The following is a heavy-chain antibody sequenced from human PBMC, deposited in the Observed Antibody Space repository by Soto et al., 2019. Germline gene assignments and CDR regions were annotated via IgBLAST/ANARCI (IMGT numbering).Heavy chain of an antibody. J-gene: IGHJ3*02. V-gene: IGHV4-34*01. CDR1: GGSVNSGNYY. D-gene: IGHD1-1*01. CDR3: ARVERGTATTVVDAFDI. Sequence: QVQLQQWGAGLLKLSETLSLTCAVFGGSVNSGNYYWSWIRQPPGKGLEWIGEMSHSGGTHFNPSLKSRVTISVDTSKIQFSLKMSSVTAADTALYYCARVERGTATTVVDAFDIWGPGTMVTVSS. CDR2: MSHSGGT.